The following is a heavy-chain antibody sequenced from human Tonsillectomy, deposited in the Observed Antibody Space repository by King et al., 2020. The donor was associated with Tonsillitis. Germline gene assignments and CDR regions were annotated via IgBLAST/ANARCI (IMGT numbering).Heavy chain of an antibody. CDR2: ISYDGSNK. V-gene: IGHV3-30*18. Sequence: VQLVESGGGVVQPGRSLRLSCEASGFTFSSYGMHWVRQAPGKGLEWVAIISYDGSNKYYADSVKGRFTISRDNSKNTLYLQMNSLRAEDAAVYYCAKPVDCRGGSCHPSSYYSYAMDVSGQGTTVTVSS. J-gene: IGHJ6*02. D-gene: IGHD2-15*01. CDR1: GFTFSSYG. CDR3: AKPVDCRGGSCHPSSYYSYAMDV.